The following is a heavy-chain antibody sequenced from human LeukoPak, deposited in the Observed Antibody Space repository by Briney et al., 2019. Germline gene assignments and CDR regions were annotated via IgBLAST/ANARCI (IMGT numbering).Heavy chain of an antibody. CDR1: GFTFSSYG. CDR2: IRYDGSNK. CDR3: AKDPTGYYYDSSGYYGGY. J-gene: IGHJ4*02. D-gene: IGHD3-22*01. V-gene: IGHV3-30*02. Sequence: PGGSLRLSCAASGFTFSSYGTHWVRQAPGKGLEWVAFIRYDGSNKYYADSVKGRFTISRDNSKNTLYLQMNSLRAEDTAVYYCAKDPTGYYYDSSGYYGGYWGQGTLVTVSS.